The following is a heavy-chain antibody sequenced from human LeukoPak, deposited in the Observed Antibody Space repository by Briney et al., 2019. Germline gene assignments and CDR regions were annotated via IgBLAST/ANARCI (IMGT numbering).Heavy chain of an antibody. D-gene: IGHD3-22*01. Sequence: GESLKISCKGSGYSFTSYWIGWVRQMPGKGLEWMGIIYPGDSDTRYSPSFQGQVTLSADKSISTAYLQWSSLKASDTAMYYCARSGYYYDSSGYYPSLFDYWGQGTLVTVSS. V-gene: IGHV5-51*03. CDR1: GYSFTSYW. CDR3: ARSGYYYDSSGYYPSLFDY. J-gene: IGHJ4*02. CDR2: IYPGDSDT.